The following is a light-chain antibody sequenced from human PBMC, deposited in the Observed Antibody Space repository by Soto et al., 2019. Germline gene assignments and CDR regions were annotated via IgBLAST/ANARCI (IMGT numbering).Light chain of an antibody. CDR1: QGISSN. J-gene: IGKJ1*01. CDR2: GAS. V-gene: IGKV1-9*01. CDR3: QKLNAYPTWT. Sequence: QLTQSPSSLSASVGDRVTITCRASQGISSNLAWYQQKPGRAPKLLIFGASTLQSGVPSRFSGSGSGTDFTLTISSLQPEDFATYFCQKLNAYPTWTCGQGTRVDIK.